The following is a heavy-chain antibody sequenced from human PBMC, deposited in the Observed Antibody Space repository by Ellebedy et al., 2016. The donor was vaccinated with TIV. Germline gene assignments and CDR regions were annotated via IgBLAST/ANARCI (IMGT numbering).Heavy chain of an antibody. V-gene: IGHV3-13*01. J-gene: IGHJ3*02. CDR3: ARRSPYYYDSTSYAFDI. Sequence: GGSLRLXCAASGFTFSSYDMHWVRQATGKGLEWVSAIGTAGDTYYPGSVKGRSTISRENAKNSLYLQMNSLRAGDTAVYYCARRSPYYYDSTSYAFDIWGQGTMVTVSS. CDR2: IGTAGDT. CDR1: GFTFSSYD. D-gene: IGHD3-22*01.